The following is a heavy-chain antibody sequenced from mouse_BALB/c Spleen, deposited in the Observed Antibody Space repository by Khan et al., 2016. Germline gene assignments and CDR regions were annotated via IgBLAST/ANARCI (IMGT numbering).Heavy chain of an antibody. CDR2: ISTYYGDA. J-gene: IGHJ4*01. CDR1: GYTFTDYA. CDR3: ARNGYVYYAMDY. Sequence: QVQLQQSGAELVRPGVSVKISCKGSGYTFTDYAMHWVKQSHAKSLEWIGVISTYYGDASYNQKFKGKATMTVDKSSSTAYMELARLTSEDSASYYCARNGYVYYAMDYWGQGTSVTGSS. V-gene: IGHV1S137*01. D-gene: IGHD1-2*01.